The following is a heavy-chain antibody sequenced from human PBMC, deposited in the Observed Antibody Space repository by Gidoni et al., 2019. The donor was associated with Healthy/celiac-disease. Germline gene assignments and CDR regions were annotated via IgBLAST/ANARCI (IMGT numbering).Heavy chain of an antibody. D-gene: IGHD2-15*01. Sequence: QLQLQESGSGLVKPSQTLSLTCAVSGGSISRGGYSWSWIRQPPGKGLAWIGYIYHSGRTYYNPSIKSRVTISVDRSKNQFSLKLSSVTAADTAVYYCARGCSGGSCYGLFDYWGQGTLVTVSS. V-gene: IGHV4-30-2*01. CDR1: GGSISRGGYS. CDR3: ARGCSGGSCYGLFDY. CDR2: IYHSGRT. J-gene: IGHJ4*02.